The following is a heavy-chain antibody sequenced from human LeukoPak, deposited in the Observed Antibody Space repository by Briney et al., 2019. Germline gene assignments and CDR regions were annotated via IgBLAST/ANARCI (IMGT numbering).Heavy chain of an antibody. Sequence: SETLSLTCAVYGGSFSGYYWSWIRQPPGKGLEWIGEINYSGSTNYNPSLKSRVTISVDTSKNQFSLKLSSVTAADTAVYYCARGHIVVVPAAIHYYGMDVWGQGATVTVSS. J-gene: IGHJ6*02. V-gene: IGHV4-34*01. CDR3: ARGHIVVVPAAIHYYGMDV. CDR2: INYSGST. D-gene: IGHD2-2*02. CDR1: GGSFSGYY.